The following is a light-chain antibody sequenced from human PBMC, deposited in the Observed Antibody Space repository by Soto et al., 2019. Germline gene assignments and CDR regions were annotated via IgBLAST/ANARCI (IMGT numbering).Light chain of an antibody. J-gene: IGKJ5*01. CDR1: QNINIY. Sequence: DIQMTQSPSSLSASVGDRVTITCRASQNINIYLNWYQQKPGKAPKLLIYAASSLHSGVPSRFSGSGSETDFTRTISSLQPEDFATYHCQQRATLPSNFGQETRLENK. V-gene: IGKV1-39*01. CDR3: QQRATLPSN. CDR2: AAS.